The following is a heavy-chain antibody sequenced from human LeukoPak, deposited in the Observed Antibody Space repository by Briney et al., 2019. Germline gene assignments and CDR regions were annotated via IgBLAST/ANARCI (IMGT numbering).Heavy chain of an antibody. Sequence: GGSLRLSCAASGFTFSSYAMHWVRQAPGKGLEWVAVISYDGSNKYYADSVKGRFTISRDNSKNTLYLQMNSLRAEDTAVYYCAKDPVPYCTNGICYERPYYYMDVWGKGTTVTVSS. CDR3: AKDPVPYCTNGICYERPYYYMDV. CDR1: GFTFSSYA. V-gene: IGHV3-30-3*01. D-gene: IGHD2-8*01. J-gene: IGHJ6*03. CDR2: ISYDGSNK.